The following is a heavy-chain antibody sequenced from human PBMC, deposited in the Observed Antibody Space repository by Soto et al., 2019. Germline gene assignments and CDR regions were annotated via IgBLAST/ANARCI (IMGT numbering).Heavy chain of an antibody. V-gene: IGHV1-24*01. CDR1: GYTLNELS. CDR3: IPYCSSTSCYMGDYGMDV. D-gene: IGHD2-2*02. CDR2: FDREDGER. Sequence: APVKVSCKVSGYTLNELSMHWMRQAPRKGREWRGGFDREDGERIYAQKYQGRVTMTEDTSTDTAYMELSSLRCEDTSVYYCIPYCSSTSCYMGDYGMDVWGQGTTVTVSS. J-gene: IGHJ6*02.